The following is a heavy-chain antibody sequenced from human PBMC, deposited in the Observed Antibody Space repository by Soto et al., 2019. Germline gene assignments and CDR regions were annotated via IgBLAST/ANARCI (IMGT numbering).Heavy chain of an antibody. CDR1: GFTFSSYA. V-gene: IGHV3-23*01. CDR2: ISGRCGST. CDR3: AKDNYYDSSAPPARWFDP. D-gene: IGHD3-22*01. J-gene: IGHJ5*02. Sequence: GGSLRLSCAASGFTFSSYAMSWVRQAPGKGLEWVSAISGRCGSTYYADSVKGRFTISRDNSKNTLYLQMNSLRAEDTAVYYCAKDNYYDSSAPPARWFDPWGQGTLVTVSS.